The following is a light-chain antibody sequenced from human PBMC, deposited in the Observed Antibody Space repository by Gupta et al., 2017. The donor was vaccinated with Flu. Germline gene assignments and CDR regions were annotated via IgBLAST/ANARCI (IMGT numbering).Light chain of an antibody. CDR2: DTN. CDR3: LLSYNLVAV. J-gene: IGLJ2*01. V-gene: IGLV7-46*01. CDR1: TGPVTSGHL. Sequence: QAVVPQEPSLNVSPGGTVTLTSASSTGPVTSGHLPYWFQQRPGQAPTTLIYDTNIKHSWTPALFAGSLLGGKAALTLSGAQPEDDAYYYCLLSYNLVAVFGGGTKLTVL.